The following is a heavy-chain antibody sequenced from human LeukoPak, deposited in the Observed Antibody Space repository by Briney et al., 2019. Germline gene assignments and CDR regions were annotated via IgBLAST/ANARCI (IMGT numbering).Heavy chain of an antibody. CDR2: ISYDGGNK. CDR1: GSTFSSYG. J-gene: IGHJ6*02. V-gene: IGHV3-30*03. Sequence: GRSLRLSCAASGSTFSSYGMHWVRQAPGKGLEWVAVISYDGGNKYYADSVKGRFTISRDNSKNTLYLQMNSLRAEDTAVYYCATKFTSGGSCYCGMDVWGQGTTVTVSS. CDR3: ATKFTSGGSCYCGMDV. D-gene: IGHD2-15*01.